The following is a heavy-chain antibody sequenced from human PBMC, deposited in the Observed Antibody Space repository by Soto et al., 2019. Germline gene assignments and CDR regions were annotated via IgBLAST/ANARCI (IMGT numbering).Heavy chain of an antibody. D-gene: IGHD3-22*01. CDR3: ARYSPPKKTYDSNPGWFDP. CDR2: VRDTGST. Sequence: QVQLQESGPGQVKPSETLSLTCTVSGGSMNIYYWTWIRQPPGKGLEWIGYVRDTGSTNYNPSLKSRVTISIDTSRKQFSLSLSSVTAADTAVYFCARYSPPKKTYDSNPGWFDPWGQGTLVAVSS. CDR1: GGSMNIYY. V-gene: IGHV4-59*01. J-gene: IGHJ5*02.